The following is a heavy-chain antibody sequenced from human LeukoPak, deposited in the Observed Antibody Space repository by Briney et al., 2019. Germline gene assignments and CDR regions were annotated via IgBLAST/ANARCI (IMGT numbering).Heavy chain of an antibody. D-gene: IGHD6-13*01. J-gene: IGHJ5*02. Sequence: SETLSLTCTVSGGSISSSSYYWGWIRQPPGKGLEWIGSIYYSGSTYYNPSLKSQVTISVDTSKNQFSLKLSSVTAADTAVYYCARHINLAAAGVWFDPWGQGTLVTVSS. CDR1: GGSISSSSYY. CDR2: IYYSGST. CDR3: ARHINLAAAGVWFDP. V-gene: IGHV4-39*01.